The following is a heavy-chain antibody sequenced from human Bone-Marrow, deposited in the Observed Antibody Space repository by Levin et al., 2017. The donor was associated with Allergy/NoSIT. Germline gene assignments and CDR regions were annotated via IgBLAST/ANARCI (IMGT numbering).Heavy chain of an antibody. CDR3: ARGPRYIVAFDP. Sequence: PSETLSLTCTVSGGSVSSGSYYWSWIRQPPGKGLEWIGYIYYSGSTSYNPSLKSRVTISVETSKNQFSLKLSSVTAADTAVYYCARGPRYIVAFDPWGQGTLVTVSS. V-gene: IGHV4-61*01. CDR2: IYYSGST. J-gene: IGHJ5*02. D-gene: IGHD2-21*01. CDR1: GGSVSSGSYY.